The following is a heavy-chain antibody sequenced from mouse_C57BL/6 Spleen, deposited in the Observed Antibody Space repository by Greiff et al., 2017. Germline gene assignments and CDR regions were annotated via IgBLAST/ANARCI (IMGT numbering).Heavy chain of an antibody. Sequence: QVQLQQPGAELVKPGASVKLSCKASGYTFTSYWMQWVKQRPGQGLEWIGEIDPSDSYTNYNQKFKGKATLTVDTSSSTAYMQLSSLTSEDSAVYYCARGGTRDYFDYWGQGTTLTVSA. J-gene: IGHJ2*01. D-gene: IGHD3-3*01. CDR3: ARGGTRDYFDY. CDR2: IDPSDSYT. CDR1: GYTFTSYW. V-gene: IGHV1-50*01.